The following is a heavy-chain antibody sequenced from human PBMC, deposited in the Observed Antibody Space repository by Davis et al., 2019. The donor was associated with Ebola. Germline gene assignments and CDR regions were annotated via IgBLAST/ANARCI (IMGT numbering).Heavy chain of an antibody. Sequence: SETLSLTCAVYGGSFSGYYWSWIRQPPGKGLEWIGEINPSGSTNYNPSLKSRVTISVDTSKNQFSLKLSSVTAADTAVYYCARHKSNSWYRYTVGFDPWGQGTLVTVSS. CDR2: INPSGST. CDR1: GGSFSGYY. CDR3: ARHKSNSWYRYTVGFDP. V-gene: IGHV4-34*01. D-gene: IGHD6-13*01. J-gene: IGHJ5*02.